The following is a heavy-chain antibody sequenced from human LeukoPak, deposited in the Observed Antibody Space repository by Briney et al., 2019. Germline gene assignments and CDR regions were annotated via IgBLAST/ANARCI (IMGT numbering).Heavy chain of an antibody. V-gene: IGHV3-30*02. CDR1: GFTFSTFS. Sequence: GGSLRLSCAASGFTFSTFSMNWVRQAPGKGLEWVAFIRYDGSNKYYADSVKGRFTISRDNSKNTLYLQMNSLRAEDTAVYYCAKAYLDIVVVPAAIGGWGQGTLVTVSS. J-gene: IGHJ4*02. CDR3: AKAYLDIVVVPAAIGG. CDR2: IRYDGSNK. D-gene: IGHD2-2*02.